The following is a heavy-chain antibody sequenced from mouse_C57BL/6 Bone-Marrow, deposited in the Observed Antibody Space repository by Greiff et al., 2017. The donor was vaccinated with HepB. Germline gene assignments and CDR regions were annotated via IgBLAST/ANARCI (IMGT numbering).Heavy chain of an antibody. J-gene: IGHJ4*01. CDR2: IYPGSGST. V-gene: IGHV1-55*01. D-gene: IGHD1-1*01. Sequence: QVQLQQPGAELVKPGASVKMSCKASGYTFTSYWMTWVKQRPEQGLEWIGVIYPGSGSTNYNEKFKSQATLTVDTSYSTAYMQLSSLTSEDSAVYCGARSTVVAAKDYWGQGTSVTVSS. CDR3: ARSTVVAAKDY. CDR1: GYTFTSYW.